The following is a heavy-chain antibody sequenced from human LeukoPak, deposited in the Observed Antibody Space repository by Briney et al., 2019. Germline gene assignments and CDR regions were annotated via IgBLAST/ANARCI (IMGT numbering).Heavy chain of an antibody. Sequence: PGGSLRLSCAAPGFTVSSTYMSWVRQAPGKGLEWVSVIYSGGSTYYADSVKGRFTISRDNSKNTLYLQMNSLRAEDTAVYYCARVTTDYYYGMDVWGQGTTVTVSS. CDR2: IYSGGST. D-gene: IGHD4-17*01. CDR3: ARVTTDYYYGMDV. J-gene: IGHJ6*02. CDR1: GFTVSSTY. V-gene: IGHV3-66*01.